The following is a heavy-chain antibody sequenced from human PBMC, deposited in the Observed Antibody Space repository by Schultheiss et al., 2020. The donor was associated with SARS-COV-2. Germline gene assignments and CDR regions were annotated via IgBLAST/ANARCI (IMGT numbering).Heavy chain of an antibody. CDR3: ARHVVAAGPSFDY. D-gene: IGHD6-6*01. CDR2: IYYSGST. V-gene: IGHV4-59*08. J-gene: IGHJ4*02. CDR1: GGSISSYY. Sequence: ESLKISCTVSGGSISSYYWSWIRQPPGKGLEWIGYIYYSGSTNYNPSLKSRVTISVDTSKNQFSLKLSSVTAADTAVYYCARHVVAAGPSFDYWGQGTLVTVSS.